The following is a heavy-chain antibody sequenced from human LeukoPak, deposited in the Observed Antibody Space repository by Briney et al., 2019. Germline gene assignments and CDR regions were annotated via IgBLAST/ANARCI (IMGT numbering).Heavy chain of an antibody. D-gene: IGHD1-7*01. CDR3: AREGTSITGTRRGFDP. J-gene: IGHJ5*02. Sequence: PGGSLRLSCAASGFTFSSYEMNWVRQAPGKGLEWVSYISSSGSTIYYADSVKGRFTISRDSAKNSLYLQMNSLRAEDTAVYYYAREGTSITGTRRGFDPWGQGTLVTVSS. CDR2: ISSSGSTI. V-gene: IGHV3-48*03. CDR1: GFTFSSYE.